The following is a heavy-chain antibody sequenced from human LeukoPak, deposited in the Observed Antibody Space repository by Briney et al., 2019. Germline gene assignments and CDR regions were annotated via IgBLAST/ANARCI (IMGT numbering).Heavy chain of an antibody. J-gene: IGHJ5*02. CDR3: ARSMAAAGRNNWFDP. CDR1: GDSISSGGYY. Sequence: SETLSLTCTVSGDSISSGGYYWSWIRQHPGKGLEWIGYIYYSGSTYYNPSLKSRVTMSVNTSKNQFSLKLNSVTAADTAVYYCARSMAAAGRNNWFDPWGQGTLVTVSS. D-gene: IGHD6-13*01. V-gene: IGHV4-31*03. CDR2: IYYSGST.